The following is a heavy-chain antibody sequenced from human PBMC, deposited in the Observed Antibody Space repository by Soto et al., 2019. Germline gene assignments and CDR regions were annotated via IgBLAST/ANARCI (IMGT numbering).Heavy chain of an antibody. D-gene: IGHD6-13*01. CDR1: GFTFSSDA. CDR3: ARDGFTAAAGTTGIDAFDI. J-gene: IGHJ3*02. CDR2: ISYDGSNK. V-gene: IGHV3-30-3*01. Sequence: GGSLRLSCAASGFTFSSDAMHWARQAPGKGLEWVAVISYDGSNKYYADSVKGRFTISRDNSKNTLYLQMNSLRAEDTAVYYCARDGFTAAAGTTGIDAFDIWGQGTMVTVSS.